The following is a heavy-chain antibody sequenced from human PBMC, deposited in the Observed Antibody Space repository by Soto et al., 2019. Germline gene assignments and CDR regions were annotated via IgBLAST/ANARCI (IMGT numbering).Heavy chain of an antibody. D-gene: IGHD6-13*01. J-gene: IGHJ4*02. V-gene: IGHV3-72*01. Sequence: EVQLVESGGGLVQPGGSLRLSCAASGFTFSDHYMDWVRQAPGKGLEWVGRTRNKANSYTTEYAASVKGRFTISRDDSKNPLYLQMNSLKTEDTAVYYCARVTAAAGKGAYWGQGTLVTVSS. CDR2: TRNKANSYTT. CDR3: ARVTAAAGKGAY. CDR1: GFTFSDHY.